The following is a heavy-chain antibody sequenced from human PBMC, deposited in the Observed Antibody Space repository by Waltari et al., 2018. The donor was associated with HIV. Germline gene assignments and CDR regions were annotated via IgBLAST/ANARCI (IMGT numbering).Heavy chain of an antibody. CDR3: ARDCYYDSSGYPSYFDY. Sequence: QVQLVQSGAEVKKPGSSVKVSCKASGGTFSSYAISWVRQAPGQGLEWMGGIIPIFGTANDAQKFQGRVTITADESTSTAYMELSSLRSEDTAVYYCARDCYYDSSGYPSYFDYWGQGTLVTVSS. V-gene: IGHV1-69*01. J-gene: IGHJ4*02. CDR2: IIPIFGTA. CDR1: GGTFSSYA. D-gene: IGHD3-22*01.